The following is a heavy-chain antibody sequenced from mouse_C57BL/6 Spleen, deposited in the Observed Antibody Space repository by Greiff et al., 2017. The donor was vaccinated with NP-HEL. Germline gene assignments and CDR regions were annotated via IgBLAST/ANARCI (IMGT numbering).Heavy chain of an antibody. CDR2: IYIGNGYT. Sequence: EVQLQQSGAELVRPGSSVKMSCKTSGYTFTSYGINWVKQRPGQGLEWIGYIYIGNGYTEYNAKFKGKATLTSDTSSSTAYMQLSSLTSEDSAIYFCERYGNYDAMDYWGQGTSVTVSS. D-gene: IGHD2-1*01. V-gene: IGHV1-58*01. CDR1: GYTFTSYG. J-gene: IGHJ4*01. CDR3: ERYGNYDAMDY.